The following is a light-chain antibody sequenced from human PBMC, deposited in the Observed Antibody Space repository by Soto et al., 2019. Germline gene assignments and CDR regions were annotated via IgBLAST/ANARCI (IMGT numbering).Light chain of an antibody. CDR2: EVS. CDR1: TSDIGGYNY. V-gene: IGLV2-14*01. CDR3: SSYTSSSTFYV. J-gene: IGLJ1*01. Sequence: QSALTQPASVSGSPGQSITISCTGTTSDIGGYNYVSWYQQHPGKAPKLMIYEVSNRPSGVSNRFSGYKSDNTASLTISGLQAEDEADYYCSSYTSSSTFYVFGTGTKVTVL.